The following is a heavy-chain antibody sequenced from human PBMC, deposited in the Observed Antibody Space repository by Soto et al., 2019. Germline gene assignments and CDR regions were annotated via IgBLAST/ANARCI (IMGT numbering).Heavy chain of an antibody. CDR2: IWYDGSKD. CDR3: ARSFYGDYYGRDAFDI. CDR1: EFTFNNYG. J-gene: IGHJ3*02. V-gene: IGHV3-33*01. D-gene: IGHD4-17*01. Sequence: GGSLRLSCAASEFTFNNYGMHWVRQAPGKGLEWVAVIWYDGSKDYYGDSVKGRFTISRDDSKSMLYLQMNSLRVEDTAVYYCARSFYGDYYGRDAFDIWGQGTMVTVSS.